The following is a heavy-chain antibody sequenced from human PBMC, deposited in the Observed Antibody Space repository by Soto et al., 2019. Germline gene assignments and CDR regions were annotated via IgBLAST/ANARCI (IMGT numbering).Heavy chain of an antibody. J-gene: IGHJ6*02. CDR1: GFTFSSYS. V-gene: IGHV3-48*02. CDR2: ISSSSSTI. CDR3: ARVGEQWLGVSNYYYYGMDV. Sequence: EVQLVESGGGLVQPGGSLRLSCAASGFTFSSYSMNWVRQAPGKGLEWVSYISSSSSTIYYADSVKGRFTISRDNAKNSLYLQMNRLKDADTAVYYWARVGEQWLGVSNYYYYGMDVWGQGTTVTVSS. D-gene: IGHD6-19*01.